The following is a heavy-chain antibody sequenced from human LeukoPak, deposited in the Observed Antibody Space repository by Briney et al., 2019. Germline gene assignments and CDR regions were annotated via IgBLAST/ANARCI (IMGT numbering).Heavy chain of an antibody. CDR2: IYHSGST. V-gene: IGHV4-34*01. CDR1: GGSFSGYY. CDR3: ARDEGYYGSGSLFDY. Sequence: SETLSLTCAVYGGSFSGYYWSWIRQPPGKGLEWIGSIYHSGSTYYNPSLKSRVTISVDTSKNQFSLKLSSVTAADTAVYYCARDEGYYGSGSLFDYWGQGTLVTVSS. D-gene: IGHD3-10*01. J-gene: IGHJ4*02.